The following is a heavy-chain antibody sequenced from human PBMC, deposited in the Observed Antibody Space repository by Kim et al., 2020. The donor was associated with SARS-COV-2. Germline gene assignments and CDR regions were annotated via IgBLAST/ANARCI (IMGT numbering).Heavy chain of an antibody. J-gene: IGHJ2*01. Sequence: ASVKVSCKASGYNLDSYAFTWVRQAPGQGLEWLGWISVYSGIANYAQKFQDRVTITVDTSTNTAYMELRSLTSDDTALYYCARGGARRPCTCDSCCWY. CDR2: ISVYSGIA. D-gene: IGHD3-22*01. CDR1: GYNLDSYA. V-gene: IGHV1-18*01. CDR3: ARGGARRPCTCDSCCWY.